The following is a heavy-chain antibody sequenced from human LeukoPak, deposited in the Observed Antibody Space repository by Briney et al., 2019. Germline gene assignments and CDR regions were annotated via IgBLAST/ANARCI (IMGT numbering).Heavy chain of an antibody. CDR1: GFTFSDYY. CDR3: AGGGYYDFWSGYYDAFDM. CDR2: ISSSGSTI. Sequence: PGGSLRLSCAASGFTFSDYYMSWIRQAPGKGLEWVSYISSSGSTIYYADSVKGRFTISRDNAKNSLYLQMNSLRAEDTAVYYCAGGGYYDFWSGYYDAFDMWGQGTMVTVSS. J-gene: IGHJ3*02. V-gene: IGHV3-11*04. D-gene: IGHD3-3*01.